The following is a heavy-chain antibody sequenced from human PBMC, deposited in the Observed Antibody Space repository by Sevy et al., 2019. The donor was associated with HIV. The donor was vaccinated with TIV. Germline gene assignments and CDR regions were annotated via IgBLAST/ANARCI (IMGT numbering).Heavy chain of an antibody. V-gene: IGHV3-23*01. Sequence: GGSLRLSCAASGFTFSSYAMSWVRQAPGKGLEWVSAISGSGGSTYYADSVKGRFTISRDNSKNTLYLQMNSLRAEDTAVYYCAKDGGPAGYSSSWCILYNWFDPWGQGTLVTVSS. CDR1: GFTFSSYA. CDR2: ISGSGGST. D-gene: IGHD6-13*01. J-gene: IGHJ5*02. CDR3: AKDGGPAGYSSSWCILYNWFDP.